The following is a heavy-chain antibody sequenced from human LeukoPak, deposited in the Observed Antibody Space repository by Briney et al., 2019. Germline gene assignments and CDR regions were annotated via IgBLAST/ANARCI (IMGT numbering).Heavy chain of an antibody. J-gene: IGHJ5*02. CDR3: AKGFWKWFDP. CDR2: IRYDGSNK. CDR1: GFTFNNYG. Sequence: PGGSLRLSCAASGFTFNNYGMHWVRQAPGKGLEWVAFIRYDGSNKYYADSVGGRFTISRDNSKNTLYLQMSSLRAEDTAVYYCAKGFWKWFDPWGQGTLVTVSS. D-gene: IGHD3-3*01. V-gene: IGHV3-30*02.